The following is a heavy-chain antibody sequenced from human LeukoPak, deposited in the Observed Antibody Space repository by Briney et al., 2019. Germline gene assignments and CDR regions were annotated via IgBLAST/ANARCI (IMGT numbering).Heavy chain of an antibody. CDR1: GFTVSSNY. CDR2: IYSGGST. V-gene: IGHV3-53*01. D-gene: IGHD6-13*01. CDR3: GGSGSSWLTSIDY. Sequence: PGGSLRLSCAASGFTVSSNYMSWVRQAPGKGLEWVSVIYSGGSTYYADSVKGRFTISRDNSKNTLYLQMNSLRAEDTAVYYCGGSGSSWLTSIDYWGQGTLVTVSS. J-gene: IGHJ4*02.